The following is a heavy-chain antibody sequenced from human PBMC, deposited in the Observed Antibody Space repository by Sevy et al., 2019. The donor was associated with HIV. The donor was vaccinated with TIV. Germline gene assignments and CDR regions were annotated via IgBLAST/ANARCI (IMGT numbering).Heavy chain of an antibody. J-gene: IGHJ4*02. CDR1: GGSISSYY. CDR3: ARGLAYYFNY. Sequence: SETLSLTCTVSGGSISSYYWSWIRQPPGKGLEWIGYLYYSGITNYNPSLKSRVPISGDTSKNQFSLKLGSVTAADTAVYYCARGLAYYFNYWGQGTLVTVSS. D-gene: IGHD5-12*01. CDR2: LYYSGIT. V-gene: IGHV4-59*01.